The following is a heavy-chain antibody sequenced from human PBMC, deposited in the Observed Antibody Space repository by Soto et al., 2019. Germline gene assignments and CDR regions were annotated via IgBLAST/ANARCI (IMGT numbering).Heavy chain of an antibody. CDR3: ATPTEGGS. CDR2: IIPIFGTA. D-gene: IGHD2-15*01. CDR1: EGPLSAFA. V-gene: IGHV1-69*01. Sequence: QVKRVHSGAEWKKPGSSVKVSCKASEGPLSAFAFTWVGQAPGQGLEWMGGIIPIFGTANYAQKFQGRVTITADESTSTAYMELSSLRSEDTAVYYCATPTEGGSWGQGTLVTVSS. J-gene: IGHJ4*02.